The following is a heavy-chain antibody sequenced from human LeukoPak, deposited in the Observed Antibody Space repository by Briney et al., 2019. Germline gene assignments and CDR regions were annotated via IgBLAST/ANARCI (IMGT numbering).Heavy chain of an antibody. D-gene: IGHD5-18*01. CDR3: ARGLTTYSYGSGYYYGMDV. CDR2: IIPIFGTA. Sequence: SVKVSCKASGGTFSSYAISWVRQAPGQGLEWMGGIIPIFGTANYAQKLQGRVTITADESTSTAYMELSSLRSEDTAVYYCARGLTTYSYGSGYYYGMDVWGQGTTVTVSS. J-gene: IGHJ6*02. CDR1: GGTFSSYA. V-gene: IGHV1-69*13.